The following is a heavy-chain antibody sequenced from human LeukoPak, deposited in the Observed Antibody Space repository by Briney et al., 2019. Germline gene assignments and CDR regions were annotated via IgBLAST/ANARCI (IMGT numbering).Heavy chain of an antibody. CDR1: GYTFTSYY. CDR3: ARRGSYYNVADY. CDR2: INPTGGST. J-gene: IGHJ4*02. V-gene: IGHV1-46*01. D-gene: IGHD1-26*01. Sequence: ASVKVSCKASGYTFTSYYLHWVRQAPGQGLEWMGIINPTGGSTSYAQKFQDRVTMTRDTSTSTVYLEQSSLRSEDTAMYYCARRGSYYNVADYWGQGTLVTVSP.